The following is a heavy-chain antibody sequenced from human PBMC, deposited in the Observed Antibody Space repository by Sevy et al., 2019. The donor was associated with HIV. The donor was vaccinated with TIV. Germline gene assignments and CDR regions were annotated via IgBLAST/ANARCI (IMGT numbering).Heavy chain of an antibody. Sequence: GGSLRLSCAASGFIFSDYWMTWVRQAPGKGLEWVATIRLDGSARYYANSVKGRFTISRDNAKNSLFLQMNSLRVEDTAVYYCARAFRREAYTPDYWGQGSLVTVSS. J-gene: IGHJ4*02. CDR1: GFIFSDYW. D-gene: IGHD4-4*01. V-gene: IGHV3-7*03. CDR2: IRLDGSAR. CDR3: ARAFRREAYTPDY.